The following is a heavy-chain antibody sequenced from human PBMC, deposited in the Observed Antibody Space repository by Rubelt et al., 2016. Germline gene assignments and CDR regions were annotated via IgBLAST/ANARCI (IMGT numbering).Heavy chain of an antibody. J-gene: IGHJ4*02. CDR3: ARKPPYSSSWYSFDY. CDR2: IYPDDSDT. Sequence: VENSGDSLKISCKGSGFRFTNFWIGWMRQLPGKGLEWMGVIYPDDSDTTYRPSFQGQVTISADKTISTAYLQWSSLKASDTGVYYCARKPPYSSSWYSFDYWGQGTLVTVSS. D-gene: IGHD6-13*01. V-gene: IGHV5-51*03. CDR1: GFRFTNFW.